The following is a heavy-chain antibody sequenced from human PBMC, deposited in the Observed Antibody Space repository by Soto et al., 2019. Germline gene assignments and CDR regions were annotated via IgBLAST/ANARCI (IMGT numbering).Heavy chain of an antibody. CDR1: GFTFSSYG. D-gene: IGHD6-19*01. V-gene: IGHV3-30*18. Sequence: LRLSCAASGFTFSSYGMHWVRQAPGKGLEWVAVISYDGSNKYYADSVKGRFTISRDNSKNTLYLQMNSLRAEDTAVYYCAKDQWPHGSWGDYFDYWGQGTLVTVSS. J-gene: IGHJ4*02. CDR2: ISYDGSNK. CDR3: AKDQWPHGSWGDYFDY.